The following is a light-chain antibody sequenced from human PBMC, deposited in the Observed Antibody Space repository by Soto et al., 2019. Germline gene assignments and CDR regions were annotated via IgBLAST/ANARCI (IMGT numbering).Light chain of an antibody. Sequence: DIVLTQSPGTLSLSPGERATLSCRASQSVSSSYLAWYQQRPGQAPRLLIYRTSARPPGIPDRFSGSGSGTDFTLTISRLEPEDFALYYCQQSASFGPGTKVDIK. CDR3: QQSAS. CDR1: QSVSSSY. J-gene: IGKJ3*01. CDR2: RTS. V-gene: IGKV3-20*01.